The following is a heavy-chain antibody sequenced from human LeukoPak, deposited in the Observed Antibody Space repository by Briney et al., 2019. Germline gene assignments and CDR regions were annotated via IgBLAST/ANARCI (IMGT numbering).Heavy chain of an antibody. CDR3: ARFPWYCGGDCYYDY. V-gene: IGHV4-34*01. D-gene: IGHD2-21*02. J-gene: IGHJ4*02. CDR1: GESFSGYY. CDR2: INHSGST. Sequence: SETLSLTCAVYGESFSGYYWSWIRQPPGKGLEWIGEINHSGSTNYNPSLKSRVTISVDTSKNQFSLKLSSVTAADTAVYYCARFPWYCGGDCYYDYGGQGPLVPVPS.